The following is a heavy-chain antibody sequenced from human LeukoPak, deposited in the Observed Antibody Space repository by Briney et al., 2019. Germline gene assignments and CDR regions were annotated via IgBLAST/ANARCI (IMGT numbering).Heavy chain of an antibody. J-gene: IGHJ4*02. D-gene: IGHD5-18*01. CDR3: ARTAMMYYSDY. V-gene: IGHV4-59*08. CDR1: GGSISTYY. Sequence: SETLSLTCTVSGGSISTYYWSWIRQPPGKGLEWIGYIYYSGSTKYNPSLKSRVTISVDTSKSQFSLKLISVTAADTAVYYCARTAMMYYSDYWGQGTLVTVSS. CDR2: IYYSGST.